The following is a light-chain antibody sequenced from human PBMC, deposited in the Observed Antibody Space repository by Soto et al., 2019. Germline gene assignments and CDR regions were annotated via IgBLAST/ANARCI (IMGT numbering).Light chain of an antibody. CDR2: AAS. CDR3: QQYRSYPLT. Sequence: IQMTQSPSSLSASVGDRVTITCRASQAIDNFVTWFQQKPGKAPKAVIYAASTLLSGAPSRFSGSGYGTDFTLTINRLQTEDSATYYCQQYRSYPLTFGGGTKVEIK. J-gene: IGKJ4*01. V-gene: IGKV1-16*01. CDR1: QAIDNF.